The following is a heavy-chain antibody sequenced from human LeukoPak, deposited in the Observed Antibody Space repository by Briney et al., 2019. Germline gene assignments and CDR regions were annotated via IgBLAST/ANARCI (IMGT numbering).Heavy chain of an antibody. CDR2: IYSSGST. CDR1: GGSTTDYF. CDR3: AREVSAKDGSLGRPFDY. D-gene: IGHD5-24*01. J-gene: IGHJ4*02. Sequence: SETLSLTCTVSGGSTTDYFWSWIRQPAGKGLEWIGRIYSSGSTNYNASLKSRVTMSVDTSKNQFSLKLSSVTAADTAVYYCAREVSAKDGSLGRPFDYWGQGTLVTVSS. V-gene: IGHV4-4*07.